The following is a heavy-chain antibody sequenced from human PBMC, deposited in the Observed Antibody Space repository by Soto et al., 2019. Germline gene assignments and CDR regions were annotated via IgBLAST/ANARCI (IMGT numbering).Heavy chain of an antibody. V-gene: IGHV1-69*01. D-gene: IGHD3-10*01. CDR3: ARGPYGSGTAPLYGMDV. J-gene: IGHJ6*02. CDR2: IIPFLGSP. Sequence: QVQLVQSGAEVKKPGSSVKVSCKASGGTFSNYAISWVRRAPGQGLEWMGGIIPFLGSPNYAQKFQDRFTIVADESTSTAYMEVGSLRSEDTAVYYCARGPYGSGTAPLYGMDVWGQGTTVTVSS. CDR1: GGTFSNYA.